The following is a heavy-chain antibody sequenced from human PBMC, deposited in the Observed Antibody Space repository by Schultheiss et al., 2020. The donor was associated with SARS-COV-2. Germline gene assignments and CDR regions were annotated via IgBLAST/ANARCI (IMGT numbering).Heavy chain of an antibody. CDR3: ARASIAARRGLDY. CDR2: INHSGST. D-gene: IGHD6-6*01. CDR1: GDSVSSYY. V-gene: IGHV4-59*02. Sequence: SETLSLTCTVSGDSVSSYYWSWIRQPPGKGLEWIGEINHSGSTNYNPSLKSRVTISVDTSKNQFSLKLSSVTAADTAVYYCARASIAARRGLDYWGQGTLVTVSS. J-gene: IGHJ4*02.